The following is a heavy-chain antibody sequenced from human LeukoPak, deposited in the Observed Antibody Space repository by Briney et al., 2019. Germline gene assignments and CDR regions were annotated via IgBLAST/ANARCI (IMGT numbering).Heavy chain of an antibody. Sequence: GGSLRLSCAASGFTFSNYGMSWVRQAPGKGLEWVSAISGSGGNTYYADSVKGRFTISRDNSKNTLYLQMNSLRAEDTAVYYCAKDDGGSYYIYYYYMDVWGKGTTVTISS. D-gene: IGHD1-26*01. CDR1: GFTFSNYG. J-gene: IGHJ6*03. CDR2: ISGSGGNT. CDR3: AKDDGGSYYIYYYYMDV. V-gene: IGHV3-23*01.